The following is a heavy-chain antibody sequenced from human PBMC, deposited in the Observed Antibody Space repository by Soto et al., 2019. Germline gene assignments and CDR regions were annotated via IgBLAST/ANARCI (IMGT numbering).Heavy chain of an antibody. Sequence: QVQLVQSGAEVKKPGASVKVSCKASGYTFTSSGISWVRQAPGQGREWMGWISTDNGNTNYAHHIQGRVSLTTATSTSTAYMDLRSLRSDDTAVYYCARDQGIPTFGVYSMCDYGMDVWGQGTTVTVSS. CDR2: ISTDNGNT. D-gene: IGHD3-3*01. J-gene: IGHJ6*02. V-gene: IGHV1-18*01. CDR3: ARDQGIPTFGVYSMCDYGMDV. CDR1: GYTFTSSG.